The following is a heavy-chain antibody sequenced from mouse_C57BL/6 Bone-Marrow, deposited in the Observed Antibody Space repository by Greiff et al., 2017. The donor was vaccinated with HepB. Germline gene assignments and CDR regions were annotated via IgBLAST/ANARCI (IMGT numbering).Heavy chain of an antibody. Sequence: EVQVVESGPGLVKPSQSLSLTCSVTGYSITSGYYWNWIRQFPGNKLEWMGYISYDGSNNYNPSLKNRISITRDTSKNQFFLKLNSVTTEDTATYYCARDRDYPIAYWGQGTLVTVSA. CDR1: GYSITSGYY. V-gene: IGHV3-6*01. J-gene: IGHJ3*01. D-gene: IGHD5-5*01. CDR2: ISYDGSN. CDR3: ARDRDYPIAY.